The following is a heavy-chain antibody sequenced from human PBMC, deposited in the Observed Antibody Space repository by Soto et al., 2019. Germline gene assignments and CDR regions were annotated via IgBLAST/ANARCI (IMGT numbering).Heavy chain of an antibody. CDR2: ISYDGSNK. J-gene: IGHJ5*02. Sequence: QVQLVESGGGVVQPGRSLRLSCAASGFTFSSYAMHWVRQAPGKGLEWLAVISYDGSNKYYADSVKGRFTISRDNSKNTLYLQMNSLRAEDTAVYYCARETNDYSNYGGIGWFDPWGQGTLVTVSS. V-gene: IGHV3-30-3*01. D-gene: IGHD4-4*01. CDR1: GFTFSSYA. CDR3: ARETNDYSNYGGIGWFDP.